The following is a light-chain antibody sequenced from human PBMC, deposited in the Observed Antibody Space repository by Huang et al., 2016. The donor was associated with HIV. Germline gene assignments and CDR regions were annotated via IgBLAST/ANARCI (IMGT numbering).Light chain of an antibody. Sequence: EVGMTQSPVTLSVSPGERATLSCRASQSITSNLAWYQQKPGQAPRLLIYGASTRATGGPARFSGSGSVTEFSLTINSLQSEDYAVYYCQQYNNWPPLTFGGGTKVEMK. CDR2: GAS. J-gene: IGKJ4*01. V-gene: IGKV3-15*01. CDR3: QQYNNWPPLT. CDR1: QSITSN.